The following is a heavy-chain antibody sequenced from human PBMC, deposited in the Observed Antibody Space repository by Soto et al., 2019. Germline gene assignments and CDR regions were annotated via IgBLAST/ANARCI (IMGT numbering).Heavy chain of an antibody. CDR3: ERGRQHAPSHYYDSSGYSSYYYYDGMDV. D-gene: IGHD3-22*01. V-gene: IGHV1-69*01. CDR1: GGTFSSYA. Sequence: QVQLMQSGAEVKKPGSSVKVSCKASGGTFSSYAISWVRQAPGQGLEWMGGIIPIFGTANYAQKCQGRVTITADESRSAAYMELSSLRSEDTAVYYCERGRQHAPSHYYDSSGYSSYYYYDGMDVW. J-gene: IGHJ6*01. CDR2: IIPIFGTA.